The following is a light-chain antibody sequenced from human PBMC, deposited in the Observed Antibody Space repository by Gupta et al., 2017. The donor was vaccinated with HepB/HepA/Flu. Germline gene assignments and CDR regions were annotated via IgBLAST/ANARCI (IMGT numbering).Light chain of an antibody. CDR1: QSISNW. CDR2: KAS. Sequence: DIQMTQPPSTLSASVGDRVTITCRASQSISNWLAWYQHKPGKAPKLLISKASSLESGVPSRFSGSGSETXFTLTIXSLQPDDFATYYCQHYYVFPLTFAXGTKVEIK. J-gene: IGKJ4*01. CDR3: QHYYVFPLT. V-gene: IGKV1-5*03.